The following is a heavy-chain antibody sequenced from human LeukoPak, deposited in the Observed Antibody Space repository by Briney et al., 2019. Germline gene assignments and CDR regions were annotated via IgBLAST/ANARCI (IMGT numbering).Heavy chain of an antibody. J-gene: IGHJ4*02. Sequence: GGSLRLSCAASGFTFSNYWMTWVRQAPGKGLEWLANLKQDGSQTYYVDSVKGRFTISRDNAKNSLYLQMNSLRAEDTAVYYCARIGYSSSSLDYWGLGTLVAVSS. CDR2: LKQDGSQT. V-gene: IGHV3-7*01. CDR3: ARIGYSSSSLDY. CDR1: GFTFSNYW. D-gene: IGHD6-6*01.